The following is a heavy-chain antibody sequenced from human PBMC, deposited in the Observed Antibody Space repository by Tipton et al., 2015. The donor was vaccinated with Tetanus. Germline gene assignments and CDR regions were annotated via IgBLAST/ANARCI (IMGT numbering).Heavy chain of an antibody. CDR1: GGSLSTYF. CDR3: ARLTTPFNTFDL. J-gene: IGHJ3*01. D-gene: IGHD1-1*01. CDR2: ISYTGST. V-gene: IGHV4-59*01. Sequence: TLSLTCSVSGGSLSTYFWTWIRQPPGKGLEWVGYISYTGSTNYNPSLKSRLSISPNTSHNQISLKLTSPAATDTAVYYCARLTTPFNTFDLWGQGRLVTVSS.